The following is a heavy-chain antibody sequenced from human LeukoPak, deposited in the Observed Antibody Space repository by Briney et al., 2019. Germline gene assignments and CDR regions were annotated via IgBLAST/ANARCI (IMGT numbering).Heavy chain of an antibody. CDR1: GGSISSGGYY. CDR3: ARIATVTKKKYYFDY. CDR2: IYHSGST. J-gene: IGHJ4*02. D-gene: IGHD4-17*01. V-gene: IGHV4-30-2*01. Sequence: SETLSLTCTVSGGSISSGGYYWSWIRQPPGKGLEWIGYIYHSGSTYYNPSLKSRVTISVDRSKNQFSLKLSSVTAADTAVYYCARIATVTKKKYYFDYWGQGTLVTVSS.